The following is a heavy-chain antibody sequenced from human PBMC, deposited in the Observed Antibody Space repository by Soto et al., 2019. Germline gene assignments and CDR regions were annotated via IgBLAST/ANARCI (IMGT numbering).Heavy chain of an antibody. V-gene: IGHV3-30-3*01. CDR1: GFTFSSYA. D-gene: IGHD3-9*01. CDR2: ISYDGSNK. CDR3: ARAPYDILTGTRLDY. Sequence: GGSLRLSCAASGFTFSSYAMHWVRQAPGKGLEWVAVISYDGSNKYYADSVKGRFTISRDNSKNTLYLQMNSLRAEDTAVYYCARAPYDILTGTRLDYWGQGTLVTVSS. J-gene: IGHJ4*02.